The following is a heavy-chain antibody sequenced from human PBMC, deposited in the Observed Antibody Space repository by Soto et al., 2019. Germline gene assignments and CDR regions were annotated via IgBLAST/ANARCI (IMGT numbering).Heavy chain of an antibody. CDR1: GGSFSGYY. Sequence: SETLSITCAVYGGSFSGYYWSWIRQPPGKGLEWIGEINHSGSTNYNPSLKSRVTISVDTSKNQFSLKLSFVTAADTAVYYCARTGYSSLPNWFDPWGQGTLVTVSS. CDR2: INHSGST. CDR3: ARTGYSSLPNWFDP. V-gene: IGHV4-34*01. J-gene: IGHJ5*02. D-gene: IGHD6-13*01.